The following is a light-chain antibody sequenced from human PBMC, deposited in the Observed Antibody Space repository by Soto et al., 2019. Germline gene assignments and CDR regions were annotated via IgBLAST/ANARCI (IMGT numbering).Light chain of an antibody. Sequence: QSVLTQPPSVSGAPGQRVTISCTGSSSNIGAGYDVHWYQQLPGTAPKLLIFDNDNRPSGVPDRFSGSQSGTSASLAITGLQAEDEADYYCQSYDNSLSGSYVFGTGTKLTVL. CDR3: QSYDNSLSGSYV. V-gene: IGLV1-40*01. CDR2: DND. J-gene: IGLJ1*01. CDR1: SSNIGAGYD.